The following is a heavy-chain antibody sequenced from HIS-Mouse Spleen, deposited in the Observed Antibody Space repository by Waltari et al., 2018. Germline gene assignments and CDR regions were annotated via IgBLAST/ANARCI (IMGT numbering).Heavy chain of an antibody. CDR3: ARAPTGFLEWFDAFDI. D-gene: IGHD3-3*01. CDR1: GGSMSSSSYY. Sequence: QLQLQESGPGLVQPSETLSLTCTVSGGSMSSSSYYWCWIRQPPGKGLEWIGSIYYSGSTYYNPSLKSRVTISVDTSKNQFSLKLSSVTAADTAVYYCARAPTGFLEWFDAFDIWGQGTMVTVSS. V-gene: IGHV4-39*07. CDR2: IYYSGST. J-gene: IGHJ3*02.